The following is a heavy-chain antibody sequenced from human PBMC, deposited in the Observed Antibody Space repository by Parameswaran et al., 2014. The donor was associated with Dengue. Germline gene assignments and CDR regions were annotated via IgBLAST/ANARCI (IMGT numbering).Heavy chain of an antibody. J-gene: IGHJ4*02. D-gene: IGHD2-2*02. Sequence: WIRQPPGKGLVWVSCINSDGSSTSYADSVKGRFTISRDNAKNTLYLQMNSLRAEDTAVYYCAGDYTFDYWGQGTLVTVSS. CDR3: AGDYTFDY. V-gene: IGHV3-74*01. CDR2: INSDGSST.